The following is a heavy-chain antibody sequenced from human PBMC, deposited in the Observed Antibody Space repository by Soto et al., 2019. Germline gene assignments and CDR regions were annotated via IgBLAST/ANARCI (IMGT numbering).Heavy chain of an antibody. CDR2: IIPIFGTA. Sequence: ASVKVSCKASGGTFSSYAISWVRQAPGQGLEWMGGIIPIFGTANYAQKFQGRVTITADESTSTAYMELSSLRSEDTAVYYCASGIAAAGTFRFDYWGQGTPVTVSS. CDR3: ASGIAAAGTFRFDY. J-gene: IGHJ4*02. CDR1: GGTFSSYA. D-gene: IGHD6-13*01. V-gene: IGHV1-69*13.